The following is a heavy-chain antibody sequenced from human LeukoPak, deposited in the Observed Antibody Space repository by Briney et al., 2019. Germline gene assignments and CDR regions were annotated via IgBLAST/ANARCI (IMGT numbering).Heavy chain of an antibody. J-gene: IGHJ4*02. V-gene: IGHV3-23*01. Sequence: GGSMRLSCAASGFTFSSYAMSWVRQAPGKGLEWVSAISGSGGSTYYADSVKGRFTISRDNSKNTLYLQMNSLRAEDTAVYYCAKAPNYDFWSGLIFDYWGQGTLVTVSS. CDR3: AKAPNYDFWSGLIFDY. D-gene: IGHD3-3*01. CDR2: ISGSGGST. CDR1: GFTFSSYA.